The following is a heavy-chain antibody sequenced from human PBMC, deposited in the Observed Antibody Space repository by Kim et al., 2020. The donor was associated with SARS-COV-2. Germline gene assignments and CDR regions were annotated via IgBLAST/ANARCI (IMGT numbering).Heavy chain of an antibody. CDR2: ISSSGSTI. Sequence: GGSLRLSCAASGFTFSSYEMNWVRQAPGKGLEWVSYISSSGSTIYYADSVKGRFTISRDNAKNSLYLQMNSLRAEDTAVYYCARDQVDSGYDLSWGGVWYYYYGMDVWGQGTTVTVSS. V-gene: IGHV3-48*03. CDR1: GFTFSSYE. J-gene: IGHJ6*02. CDR3: ARDQVDSGYDLSWGGVWYYYYGMDV. D-gene: IGHD5-12*01.